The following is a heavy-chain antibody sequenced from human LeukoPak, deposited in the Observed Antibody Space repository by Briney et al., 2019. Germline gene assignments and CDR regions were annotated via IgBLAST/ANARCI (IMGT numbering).Heavy chain of an antibody. J-gene: IGHJ6*03. CDR2: ISSSSSTI. CDR1: GFTFSSYS. Sequence: GGSLRLSCAASGFTFSSYSMNWVRQAPGKGLEWVSYISSSSSTIYYADSVKGRFTISRDNAKNSLYLQMNSLRAEDTAVYYCARAHYYYYMDVWGKGTTVTVSS. CDR3: ARAHYYYYMDV. V-gene: IGHV3-48*01.